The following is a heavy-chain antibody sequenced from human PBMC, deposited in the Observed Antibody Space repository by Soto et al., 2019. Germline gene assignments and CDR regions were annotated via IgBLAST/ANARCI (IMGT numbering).Heavy chain of an antibody. J-gene: IGHJ5*02. CDR3: ARRVPAAPNWFDP. CDR2: IYHSGSP. CDR1: GGSISSGTW. Sequence: LSLTCAVSGGSISSGTWWSWVRQPPGRGLEWIGEIYHSGSPNYNPSLKSRVTMPVDKSKNLFSLRLSSVTAADSALYYCARRVPAAPNWFDPWGQGALVTVS. D-gene: IGHD2-2*01. V-gene: IGHV4-4*02.